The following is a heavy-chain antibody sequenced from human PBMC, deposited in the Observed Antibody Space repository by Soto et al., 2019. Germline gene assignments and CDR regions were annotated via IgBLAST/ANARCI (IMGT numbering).Heavy chain of an antibody. CDR1: GGTFSSYA. D-gene: IGHD5-18*01. J-gene: IGHJ4*02. Sequence: VASVKVSCKASGGTFSSYAISWVRQAPGQGLEWMGGIIPIFGTANHAQKFQGRVTITADKSTSTAYMELSSLRSEDTAVYYCARDVDTAMINWGQGTLVTVSS. CDR2: IIPIFGTA. V-gene: IGHV1-69*06. CDR3: ARDVDTAMIN.